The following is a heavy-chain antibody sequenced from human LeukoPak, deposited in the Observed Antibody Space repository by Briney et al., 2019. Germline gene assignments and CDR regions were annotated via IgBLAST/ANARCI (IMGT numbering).Heavy chain of an antibody. CDR2: INPNSGGT. J-gene: IGHJ6*03. D-gene: IGHD2-2*01. CDR1: GYTFTGYY. Sequence: ASVKVSCKASGYTFTGYYMHWVRQAPGQGLEWMGWINPNSGGTNYAQKFQGWVTMTRDTSISTAYMELSRLRSDDTAVYYCARGLVVPATYYYYMDVWGKGTTVTVSS. V-gene: IGHV1-2*04. CDR3: ARGLVVPATYYYYMDV.